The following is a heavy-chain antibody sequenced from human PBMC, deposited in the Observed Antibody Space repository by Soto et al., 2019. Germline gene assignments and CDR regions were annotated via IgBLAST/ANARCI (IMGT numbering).Heavy chain of an antibody. J-gene: IGHJ4*02. CDR3: ARANWYSEY. Sequence: SETLSLTCTVSGGSISSGDYYWSWIRQPPGKGLEWIGYIYYSGSTYYNPSLKSRVTMSVDTSKNQFSLNLTSLTAADTDIYYCARANWYSEYWGQGTLVTVSS. D-gene: IGHD7-27*01. V-gene: IGHV4-30-4*02. CDR1: GGSISSGDYY. CDR2: IYYSGST.